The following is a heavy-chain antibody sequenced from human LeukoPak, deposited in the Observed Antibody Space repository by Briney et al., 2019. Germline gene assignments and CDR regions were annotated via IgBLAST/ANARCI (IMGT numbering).Heavy chain of an antibody. V-gene: IGHV1-69*04. CDR3: ARKDYYYGMDV. J-gene: IGHJ6*02. CDR2: IIPILGIA. CDR1: GGTFNTYA. Sequence: SVKVSCKASGGTFNTYAISWVRQAPGQGLEWMGRIIPILGIANYAQRFQGRVTITADKSTSTAYMELSSLRSEDTAVYYCARKDYYYGMDVWGQGTTVTVSS.